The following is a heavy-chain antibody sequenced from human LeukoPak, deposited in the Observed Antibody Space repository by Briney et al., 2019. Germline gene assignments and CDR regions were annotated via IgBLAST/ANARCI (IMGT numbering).Heavy chain of an antibody. Sequence: PSETLSLTCTVSGGSISSYYWSWIRQPPGKGLEWIGYIYYDGSTNYNPSLKSRVTISVDTSKNQFSLKLSSVTAADTAVYYCARQRGYGSWGGSRFDPWGQGTLVTVSS. J-gene: IGHJ5*02. CDR1: GGSISSYY. CDR2: IYYDGST. D-gene: IGHD3-10*01. CDR3: ARQRGYGSWGGSRFDP. V-gene: IGHV4-59*08.